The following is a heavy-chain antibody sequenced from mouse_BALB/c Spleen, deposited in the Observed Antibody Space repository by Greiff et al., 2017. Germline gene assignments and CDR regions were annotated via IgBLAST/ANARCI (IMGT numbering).Heavy chain of an antibody. Sequence: VQLQQSGAELVKPGASVKLSCTASGFNIKDTYMHWVKQRPEQGLEWIGRIDPANGNTKYDPKFQGKATITADTSSNTAYLQLSSLTSEDTAVYYCARPSNPSWFAYWGQGTLVTVSA. V-gene: IGHV14-3*02. CDR1: GFNIKDTY. CDR3: ARPSNPSWFAY. CDR2: IDPANGNT. J-gene: IGHJ3*01.